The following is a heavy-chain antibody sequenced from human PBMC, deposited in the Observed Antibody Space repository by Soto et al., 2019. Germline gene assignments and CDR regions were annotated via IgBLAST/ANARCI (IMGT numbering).Heavy chain of an antibody. V-gene: IGHV3-23*01. Sequence: PGGSLRLACAASGFTFSSYAMTWVRQAPGKGLEWVSSISNSGGNTHYADSVKGRFTISRDNSKNPLYLQVHSLRDEDTAVYYCARGGGGSYFHYCGQGTLVTVSS. CDR3: ARGGGGSYFHY. J-gene: IGHJ4*02. CDR1: GFTFSSYA. CDR2: ISNSGGNT. D-gene: IGHD1-26*01.